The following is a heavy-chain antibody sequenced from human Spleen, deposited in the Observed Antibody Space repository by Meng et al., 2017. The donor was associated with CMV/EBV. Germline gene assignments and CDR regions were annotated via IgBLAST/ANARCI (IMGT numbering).Heavy chain of an antibody. CDR2: ISSSSSYI. CDR3: ARAGILDWFDP. D-gene: IGHD2-15*01. CDR1: GGSISSSG. J-gene: IGHJ5*02. Sequence: ETLSLTCTVSGGSISSSGYYGVWVRQAPGKGLEWVSSISSSSSYIYYADSVKGRFTISRDNAKNSLYLQMNSLRAEDTAVYYCARAGILDWFDPWGQGTLVTVSS. V-gene: IGHV3-21*01.